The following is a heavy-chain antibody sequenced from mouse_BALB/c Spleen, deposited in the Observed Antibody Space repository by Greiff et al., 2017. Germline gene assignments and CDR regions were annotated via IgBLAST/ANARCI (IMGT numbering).Heavy chain of an antibody. V-gene: IGHV5-17*02. D-gene: IGHD1-1*01. J-gene: IGHJ1*01. CDR1: GFTFSSFG. CDR2: ISSGSSTI. Sequence: EVMLVESGGGLVQPGGSRKLSCAASGFTFSSFGMHWVRQAPEKGLEWVAYISSGSSTIYYADTVKGRFTISRDNPKNTLFLQMTSLRSEDTAMYYCARSPYYYGSRSYWDFDVWGAGTTVTVSS. CDR3: ARSPYYYGSRSYWDFDV.